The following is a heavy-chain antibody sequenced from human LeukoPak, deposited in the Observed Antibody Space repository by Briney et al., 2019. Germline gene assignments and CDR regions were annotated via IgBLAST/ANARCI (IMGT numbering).Heavy chain of an antibody. D-gene: IGHD3-10*01. Sequence: PGGSLPLPHLPSVCTLHQWGLLELHQAPGKGLEWVAVISNDGSSKYYADSVKGRFTISRDSSKNTVYLQRNTLRVEDTAVYYCARDRGSGGLNYYSMPGGGQGTTVTVSS. J-gene: IGHJ6*02. V-gene: IGHV3-30*03. CDR2: ISNDGSSK. CDR1: VCTLHQWG. CDR3: ARDRGSGGLNYYSMPG.